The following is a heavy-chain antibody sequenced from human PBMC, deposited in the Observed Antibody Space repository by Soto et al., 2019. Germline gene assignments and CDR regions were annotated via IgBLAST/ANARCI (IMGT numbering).Heavy chain of an antibody. CDR2: ISYDGSNK. V-gene: IGHV3-30-3*01. Sequence: QVQLVESGGGVVQPGRSLRLSCAASGFIFRNYAMHWVRQAPGKGLEWGAVISYDGSNKYYADSVKGRFTISRDNSKNTLYLQMNSLRAEDTAVYYCARHDYGEYYFDYWGQGTLVTVSS. CDR1: GFIFRNYA. J-gene: IGHJ4*02. CDR3: ARHDYGEYYFDY. D-gene: IGHD4-17*01.